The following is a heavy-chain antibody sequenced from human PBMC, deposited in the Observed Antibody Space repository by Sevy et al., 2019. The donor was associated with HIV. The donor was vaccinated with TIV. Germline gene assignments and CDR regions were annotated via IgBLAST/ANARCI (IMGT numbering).Heavy chain of an antibody. CDR2: IYYSGST. CDR3: ARVFPAYSSGWYYFDY. D-gene: IGHD6-19*01. V-gene: IGHV4-59*01. Sequence: SETLSLTCTVSGGSISSYYWSWIRQPPGKGLEWIGYIYYSGSTNYNPSLKSRVTISVDTSKNQFSLKLSSVTAADTAVYYCARVFPAYSSGWYYFDYWGQGTLVTVSS. J-gene: IGHJ4*02. CDR1: GGSISSYY.